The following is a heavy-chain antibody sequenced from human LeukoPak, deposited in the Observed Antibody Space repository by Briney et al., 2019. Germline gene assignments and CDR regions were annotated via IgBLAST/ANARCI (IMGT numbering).Heavy chain of an antibody. CDR2: IYYSGST. CDR1: GGSISSYY. CDR3: ATSIVGATMDFYFDY. V-gene: IGHV4-59*08. D-gene: IGHD1-26*01. Sequence: SETLSLTCTVSGGSISSYYWTWIRQPPGKGLEWIGYIYYSGSTNYNPSLKSRVTISVDTSKNQFSLKLSSVTAADTAVYYCATSIVGATMDFYFDYWGQGTLVTVSS. J-gene: IGHJ4*02.